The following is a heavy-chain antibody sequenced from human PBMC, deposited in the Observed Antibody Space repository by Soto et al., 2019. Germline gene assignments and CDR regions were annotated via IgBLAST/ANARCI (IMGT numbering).Heavy chain of an antibody. D-gene: IGHD7-27*01. CDR1: GFTFSNFI. CDR2: ISGSGDTT. Sequence: EVQLLESGGDLVQPGGSLRLSCAASGFTFSNFIMAWVRQAPGKGLECVSTISGSGDTTYYAVSVKGRFAISRDNSKDTMYLEMNRPRADDTAVYFCAKDGDGKADYWGQGTMVTVSS. CDR3: AKDGDGKADY. V-gene: IGHV3-23*01. J-gene: IGHJ4*02.